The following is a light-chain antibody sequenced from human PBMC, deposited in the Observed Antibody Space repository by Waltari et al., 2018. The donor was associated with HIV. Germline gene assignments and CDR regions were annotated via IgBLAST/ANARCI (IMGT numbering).Light chain of an antibody. CDR2: PAS. CDR3: QKCNAAPWT. V-gene: IGKV1-27*01. Sequence: DIQVTQSPSSLSASEGDRVTITCRTSQDISHFLAWFQQKPGKVPRLLIYPASTLQSGVPSRFSGSGSGTDFTLTISSLQPEDVATYYCQKCNAAPWTFGQGTKVEIK. CDR1: QDISHF. J-gene: IGKJ1*01.